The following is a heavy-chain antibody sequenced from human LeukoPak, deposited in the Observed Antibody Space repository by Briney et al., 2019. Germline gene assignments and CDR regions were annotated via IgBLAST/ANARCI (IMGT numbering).Heavy chain of an antibody. CDR3: ARTSSGIGGFDY. CDR2: IYNYGST. CDR1: GGSISGYY. J-gene: IGHJ4*02. D-gene: IGHD6-19*01. Sequence: SETLSLTCTVSGGSISGYYWSWIRQPPGEGLEWIAYIYNYGSTNYNPSLKSRVTISVDTSNNQFSLKLSSVTAADTAVYYCARTSSGIGGFDYWGQGTLVTVSS. V-gene: IGHV4-59*12.